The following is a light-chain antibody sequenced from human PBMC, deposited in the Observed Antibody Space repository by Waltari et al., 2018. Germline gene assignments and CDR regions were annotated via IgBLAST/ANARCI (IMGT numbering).Light chain of an antibody. CDR3: QQYNTYWT. CDR1: QSISTW. J-gene: IGKJ1*01. Sequence: DVQITQSPSTLSASVGDRVAITCRASQSISTWLAWYQQKPGKAPKLLIYKASTLQSGVPSRFSGSGVGTEFTLTINTLQPDDFATYYCQQYNTYWTFGQGTKVEIK. V-gene: IGKV1-5*03. CDR2: KAS.